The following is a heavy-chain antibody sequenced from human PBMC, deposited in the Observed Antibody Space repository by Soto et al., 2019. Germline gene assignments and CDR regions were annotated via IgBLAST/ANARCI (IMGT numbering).Heavy chain of an antibody. J-gene: IGHJ4*02. CDR2: INPSGGST. CDR3: ARGPRGTIFGVVIPPNY. CDR1: GYTFTSYY. V-gene: IGHV1-46*01. Sequence: ASVKVSCKASGYTFTSYYMHWVRQAPGQGLEWMGIINPSGGSTSYAQKFQGRVTMTRDTSTGTVYMELSSLRSEDTAVYYCARGPRGTIFGVVIPPNYWGQGTLVTVSS. D-gene: IGHD3-3*01.